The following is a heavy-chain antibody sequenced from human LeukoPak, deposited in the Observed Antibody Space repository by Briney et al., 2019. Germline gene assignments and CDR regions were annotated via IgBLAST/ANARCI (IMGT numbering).Heavy chain of an antibody. D-gene: IGHD3-9*01. Sequence: GGSLRLSCAASGFTFSSYGMHWVRQAPGKGLEWVAFIRYDGSNKYYADSVKGRFTISRDNSKNTLYLQMSSLRAEDTAVYYCAYDILTGSDYWGQGTLVTVSS. CDR2: IRYDGSNK. J-gene: IGHJ4*02. V-gene: IGHV3-30*02. CDR1: GFTFSSYG. CDR3: AYDILTGSDY.